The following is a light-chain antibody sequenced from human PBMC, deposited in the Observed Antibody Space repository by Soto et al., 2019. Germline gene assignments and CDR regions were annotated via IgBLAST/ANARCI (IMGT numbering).Light chain of an antibody. J-gene: IGKJ2*01. CDR3: QQSYRTPYT. Sequence: DIQMTQSPSSLSASVGDRVTITCRASQGISTYLVWYQQRQGRAPKLLIYAASSLLSGVPSRFSGSGSGTDFTLTISSLQPEDFATYYCQQSYRTPYTFGQGTKRETK. CDR2: AAS. V-gene: IGKV1-39*01. CDR1: QGISTY.